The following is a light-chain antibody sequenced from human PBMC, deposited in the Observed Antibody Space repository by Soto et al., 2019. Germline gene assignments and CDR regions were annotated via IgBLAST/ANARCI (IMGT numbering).Light chain of an antibody. V-gene: IGKV1-6*01. CDR1: QGIRSD. Sequence: IQMTQSPSSLSASVGDRVTISCRASQGIRSDLAWYQQKPGKVPKLLIYGASKLESGVPSRFSGSGFGTDFTLTISRLQAEDFATYYCLQDYNFPWAFGQGTKVVIK. CDR3: LQDYNFPWA. CDR2: GAS. J-gene: IGKJ1*01.